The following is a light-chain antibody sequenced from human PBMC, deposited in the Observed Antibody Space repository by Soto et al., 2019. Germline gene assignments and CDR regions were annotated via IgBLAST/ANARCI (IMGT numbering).Light chain of an antibody. Sequence: QSFLTQPPSVSVAPGQRVTISCTGSSSNIGAGYDIHWYQQLPGTAPKLLIYGNNNRPSGVPDRFSGSKSGTSASLAITGLQAEDEADYYCQSHDSSLSGSVFGTGTKVTVL. CDR3: QSHDSSLSGSV. CDR2: GNN. V-gene: IGLV1-40*01. J-gene: IGLJ1*01. CDR1: SSNIGAGYD.